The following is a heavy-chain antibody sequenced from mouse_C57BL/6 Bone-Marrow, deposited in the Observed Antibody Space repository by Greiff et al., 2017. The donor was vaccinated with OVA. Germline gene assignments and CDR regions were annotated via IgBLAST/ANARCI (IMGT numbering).Heavy chain of an antibody. D-gene: IGHD3-2*02. V-gene: IGHV1-62-2*01. CDR1: GYTFTEYT. J-gene: IGHJ3*01. CDR2: FYPGSGSI. CDR3: ARHEDGRQLRLSSWFAY. Sequence: QVQLQQSGAELVKPGASVKLSCKASGYTFTEYTIHWVKQRSGQGLEWIGWFYPGSGSIKYNEKFKDKATLTADKSSSTVYMELSRLTSEDSAVYFCARHEDGRQLRLSSWFAYWGQGTLVTVSA.